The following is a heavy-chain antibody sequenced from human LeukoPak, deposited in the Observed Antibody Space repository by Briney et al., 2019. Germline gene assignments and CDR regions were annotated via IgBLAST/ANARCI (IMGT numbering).Heavy chain of an antibody. CDR2: ISGYNGNT. Sequence: ASVKVSCKASGDTFTTYGITWVRQAPGQGLEWMGWISGYNGNTEYTQKFQGRVAMTRDTSTSTAYMELRSLRSDDTAVYYCARGLSCSGNTCYAAHFDSWGQGTLVTSPQ. D-gene: IGHD2-15*01. J-gene: IGHJ4*02. CDR1: GDTFTTYG. V-gene: IGHV1-18*01. CDR3: ARGLSCSGNTCYAAHFDS.